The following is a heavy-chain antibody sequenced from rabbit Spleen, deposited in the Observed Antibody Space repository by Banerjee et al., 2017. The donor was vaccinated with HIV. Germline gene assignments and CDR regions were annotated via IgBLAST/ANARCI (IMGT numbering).Heavy chain of an antibody. J-gene: IGHJ4*01. Sequence: QEQLVESGGGLVQPGGSLKLSCKASGFDFSTYGVSWVRQAPGKGLEWIGYIDPVFGITYYASWVNGRFTISSHNAQNTLYLQLNSLTAADTATYFCVREVAAKFNLWGQGPFVTVS. CDR2: IDPVFGIT. V-gene: IGHV1S47*01. CDR3: VREVAAKFNL. D-gene: IGHD4-1*01. CDR1: GFDFSTYG.